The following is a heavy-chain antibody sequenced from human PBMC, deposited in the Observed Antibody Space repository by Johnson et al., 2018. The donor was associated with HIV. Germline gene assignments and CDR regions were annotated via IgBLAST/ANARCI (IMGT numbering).Heavy chain of an antibody. V-gene: IGHV3-7*04. CDR2: IKQDGSEK. Sequence: VQLVESGGGVVRPGGSLRLSCAASGFTFDDYGMSWVRQAPGKGLEWVANIKQDGSEKYYVDSVKGRFTIYRDNAKNSLYLQMNSLRAEDTAVYYCAGGEDAFDIWGQGTMVTVSS. CDR3: AGGEDAFDI. CDR1: GFTFDDYG. J-gene: IGHJ3*02.